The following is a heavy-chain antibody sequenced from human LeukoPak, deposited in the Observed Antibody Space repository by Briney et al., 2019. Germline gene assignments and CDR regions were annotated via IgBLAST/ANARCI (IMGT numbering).Heavy chain of an antibody. CDR2: ISSDGSDK. J-gene: IGHJ4*02. Sequence: GGSLRLSCAASGFTFSSYGMHWVRQAPGKGLEWVAVISSDGSDKYYADSVKGRFTISRDNSKNTLYLQMNSLRAEETAVYYCAKDRGTPSFDYWGQGTLVTVSS. CDR1: GFTFSSYG. D-gene: IGHD3-10*01. CDR3: AKDRGTPSFDY. V-gene: IGHV3-30*18.